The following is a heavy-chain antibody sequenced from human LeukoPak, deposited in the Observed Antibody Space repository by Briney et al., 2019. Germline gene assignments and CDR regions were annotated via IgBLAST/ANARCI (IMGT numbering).Heavy chain of an antibody. Sequence: ASVKVSCKASGYTFTGYYMHWVRQAPGQGLEWMGRINPNSGGTNYAQKFQGRVTMIRDTSISTAYMELSRLRSDDPAVYYCARWRLGAYNWFDPWGQGTLVTVSS. CDR1: GYTFTGYY. CDR3: ARWRLGAYNWFDP. D-gene: IGHD3-3*01. CDR2: INPNSGGT. J-gene: IGHJ5*02. V-gene: IGHV1-2*06.